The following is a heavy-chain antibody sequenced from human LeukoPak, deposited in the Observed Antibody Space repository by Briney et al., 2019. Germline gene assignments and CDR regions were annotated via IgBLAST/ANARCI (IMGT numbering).Heavy chain of an antibody. CDR1: GGSFSGYY. CDR2: INHSGST. J-gene: IGHJ5*02. CDR3: ARSYWFDP. Sequence: SETLSLTCAVYGGSFSGYYWSWIRQPPGKGPEWIGEINHSGSTNYNPSLKSRVTISVDTSKNQFSLKLSSVTAADTAVYYCARSYWFDPWGQGTLVTVSS. V-gene: IGHV4-34*01.